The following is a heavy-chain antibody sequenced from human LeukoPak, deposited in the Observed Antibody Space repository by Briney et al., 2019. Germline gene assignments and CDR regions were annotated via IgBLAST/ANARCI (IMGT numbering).Heavy chain of an antibody. D-gene: IGHD2-15*01. Sequence: PGGSLRLSCAASGFIFSNYWMSWVRQAPGKRLEWVANIKQDGSEKYYVDSVKGRFTISRDNAKNSLYLQMNSLGAEDTAVYYCASGSAFDYWGQGILVTVSS. CDR2: IKQDGSEK. CDR1: GFIFSNYW. CDR3: ASGSAFDY. V-gene: IGHV3-7*01. J-gene: IGHJ4*02.